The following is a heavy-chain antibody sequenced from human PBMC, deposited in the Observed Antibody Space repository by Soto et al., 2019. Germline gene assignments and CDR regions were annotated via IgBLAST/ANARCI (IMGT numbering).Heavy chain of an antibody. D-gene: IGHD1-20*01. CDR2: INHSGST. Sequence: SETLSLTCAVYGGSFSGYYWSWIRQPPGKGLEWIGEINHSGSTNYNPSLKSRVTISVDTSKNQFPLKLSSVTAADTAVYYCARDQYNPDYWGQGILVTV. J-gene: IGHJ4*02. CDR3: ARDQYNPDY. CDR1: GGSFSGYY. V-gene: IGHV4-34*01.